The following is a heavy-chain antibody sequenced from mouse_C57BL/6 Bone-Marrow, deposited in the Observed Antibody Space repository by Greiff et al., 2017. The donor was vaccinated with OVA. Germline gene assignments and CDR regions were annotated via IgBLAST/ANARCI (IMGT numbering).Heavy chain of an antibody. CDR1: GFTFSDYG. J-gene: IGHJ2*01. V-gene: IGHV5-17*01. CDR2: ISSGSSTI. Sequence: EVKLVESGGGLVKPGGSLKLSCAASGFTFSDYGMHWVCQAPEKGLEWVAYISSGSSTIYYADTVKGRFTISRDNAKNTLFLQMTSLRSEDTAMYYCAIHYFDYWGQGTTLTVSS. CDR3: AIHYFDY.